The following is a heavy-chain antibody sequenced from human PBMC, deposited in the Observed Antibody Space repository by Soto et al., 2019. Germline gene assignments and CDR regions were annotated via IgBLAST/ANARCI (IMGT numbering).Heavy chain of an antibody. CDR2: IYHSGST. CDR1: GYSISSGYY. D-gene: IGHD2-15*01. J-gene: IGHJ4*02. V-gene: IGHV4-38-2*01. Sequence: SETLSLTCAVSGYSISSGYYWGWIRQPPGKGLEWIGSIYHSGSTYYNPSLKSRVTISVDTSKNQFSLKLSSVTAEDTAVYYCARVSVEGWWSSPDWGQGTQVTVSS. CDR3: ARVSVEGWWSSPD.